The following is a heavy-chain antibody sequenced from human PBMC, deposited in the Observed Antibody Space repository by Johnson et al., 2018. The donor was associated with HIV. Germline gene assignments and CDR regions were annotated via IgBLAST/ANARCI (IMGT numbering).Heavy chain of an antibody. D-gene: IGHD6-19*01. J-gene: IGHJ3*02. Sequence: VQLVESGGGLVQPGRSLRLSCAASGFTFSSYAMHWVRQAPGKGLEWVSVIYSGGYTNSADSVKGRFTISRDNAKNSLYLQMNSLRAEDTAVYYCASGGWLEGAFDIWGQGTMVTVSS. CDR3: ASGGWLEGAFDI. CDR2: IYSGGYT. V-gene: IGHV3-66*02. CDR1: GFTFSSYA.